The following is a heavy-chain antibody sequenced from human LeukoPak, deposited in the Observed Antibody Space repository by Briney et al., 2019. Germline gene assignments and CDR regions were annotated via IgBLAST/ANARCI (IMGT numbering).Heavy chain of an antibody. Sequence: GGSLRLSCAASGFTFSSYGMHWVRQAPGKGLEWVAVIWYDGSNKYYADSVKGRFTISRDNSKNTLYLQMNCLRAEDTAVYYCARDSSEWFGEYLDYGGQGTLVTVSS. CDR3: ARDSSEWFGEYLDY. V-gene: IGHV3-33*01. CDR2: IWYDGSNK. J-gene: IGHJ4*02. D-gene: IGHD3-10*01. CDR1: GFTFSSYG.